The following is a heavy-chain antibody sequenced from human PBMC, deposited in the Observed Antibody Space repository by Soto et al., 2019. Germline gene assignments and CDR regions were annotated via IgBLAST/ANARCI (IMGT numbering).Heavy chain of an antibody. CDR1: GFTFSSYG. J-gene: IGHJ4*02. CDR3: AKAGDWNDVGYFDY. V-gene: IGHV3-30*18. CDR2: ISYDGSNK. D-gene: IGHD1-1*01. Sequence: QVQLVESGGGVVQPGRSLRLSCAASGFTFSSYGMHWVRQAPGKGLEWVAVISYDGSNKYYADSVKGRFTISRDNSKNTLYLQMNSLRAEDTAVYYCAKAGDWNDVGYFDYWGQGTLVTVSS.